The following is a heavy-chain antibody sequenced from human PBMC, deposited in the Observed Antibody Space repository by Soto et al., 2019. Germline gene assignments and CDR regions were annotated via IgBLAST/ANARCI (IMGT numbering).Heavy chain of an antibody. D-gene: IGHD4-17*01. CDR3: SMTTVTSAARPYYYYYMDV. Sequence: PSETLSLTCTVSGGSISSGGYYWSWIRQHPGKGLEWIGYIYYSGSTCYNPSLKSRVTISVDTSKNQFSLKLSSVTAADTAVYYCSMTTVTSAARPYYYYYMDVWGKGTTVTVSS. CDR1: GGSISSGGYY. V-gene: IGHV4-31*03. J-gene: IGHJ6*03. CDR2: IYYSGST.